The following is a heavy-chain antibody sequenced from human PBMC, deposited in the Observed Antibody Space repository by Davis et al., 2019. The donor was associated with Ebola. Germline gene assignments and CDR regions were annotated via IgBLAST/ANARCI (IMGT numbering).Heavy chain of an antibody. CDR2: FYYDNDK. D-gene: IGHD3/OR15-3a*01. CDR3: AHKTTNGLHY. J-gene: IGHJ4*02. Sequence: SGPTLVKPTQTLTLTCTISGFSLTTVGVGVAWTRQPPGKALEWLALFYYDNDKRYSPSLKSRLTVTRDISRKQVVLTMTNMDPLDTATYFCAHKTTNGLHYWGQGTLVTVSS. CDR1: GFSLTTVGVG. V-gene: IGHV2-5*02.